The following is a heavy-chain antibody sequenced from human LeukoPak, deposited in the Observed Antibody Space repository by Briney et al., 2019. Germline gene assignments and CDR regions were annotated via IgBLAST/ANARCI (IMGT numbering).Heavy chain of an antibody. J-gene: IGHJ4*02. CDR1: GSRFTSYW. CDR3: ARLGVTTGDY. CDR2: IYHGESDT. Sequence: GSALKISCKGSGSRFTSYWIGRVRQMPGKGLEWMGIIYHGESDTRYSPSFQGQVTISADKSISTAYLQWSSLKASDTAMYYCARLGVTTGDYWGQGTLVTVSS. V-gene: IGHV5-51*01. D-gene: IGHD4-11*01.